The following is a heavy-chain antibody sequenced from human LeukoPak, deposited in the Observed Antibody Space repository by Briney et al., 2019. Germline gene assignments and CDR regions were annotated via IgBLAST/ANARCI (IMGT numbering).Heavy chain of an antibody. D-gene: IGHD6-19*01. V-gene: IGHV3-23*01. CDR3: AKDPYSSGWYVSAFDI. Sequence: GGSLRLSCAASGFTFSSYAMSWVRQAPGKGLEWVSAISGSGGSTYYADSVKGRFTISRDNSKNTLYLQMNSLRAEDTAVYYCAKDPYSSGWYVSAFDIWGQGTMVAVSS. CDR2: ISGSGGST. J-gene: IGHJ3*02. CDR1: GFTFSSYA.